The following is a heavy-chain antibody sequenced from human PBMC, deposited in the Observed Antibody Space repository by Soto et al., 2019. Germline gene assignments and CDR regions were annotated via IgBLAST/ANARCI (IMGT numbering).Heavy chain of an antibody. D-gene: IGHD3-22*01. CDR2: ISDSGGST. CDR1: GFTFSNYA. CDR3: AKDRYYYDSRRYYYFDY. V-gene: IGHV3-23*01. Sequence: GGSLRLSCVASGFTFSNYAMSWVRQPPGKGLERVSVISDSGGSTYYADSVKGRITISRDNSKNRLYLQMNSLRAEDTVVYYFAKDRYYYDSRRYYYFDYWGQGTLVTVSS. J-gene: IGHJ4*02.